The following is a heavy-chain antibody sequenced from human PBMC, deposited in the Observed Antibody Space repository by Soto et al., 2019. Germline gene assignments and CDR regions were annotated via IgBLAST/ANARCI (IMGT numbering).Heavy chain of an antibody. CDR3: ARVPQKPLRIAVAGTGTHNWFDP. V-gene: IGHV1-18*01. CDR2: ISAYNGNT. D-gene: IGHD6-19*01. Sequence: GASVKVSCKASGYTFTSYGISWVRQAPGQGLEWMGWISAYNGNTNYAQKLQGRVTMTTDTSTSTAYMELRSLRSDDTAVYYCARVPQKPLRIAVAGTGTHNWFDPWGQGTLVTVSS. J-gene: IGHJ5*02. CDR1: GYTFTSYG.